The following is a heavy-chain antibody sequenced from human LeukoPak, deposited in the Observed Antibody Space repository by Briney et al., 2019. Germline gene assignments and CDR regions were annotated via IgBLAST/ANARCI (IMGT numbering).Heavy chain of an antibody. J-gene: IGHJ4*02. CDR3: ARGCSAVRCPADY. V-gene: IGHV3-74*01. D-gene: IGHD2-15*01. Sequence: GGSMRLSWASSGFTLSSYWLHWVRQAPGEGLVWVSQISPDGNITPYADSVKGRFTISRDNSKNTLYLQINALKAEDTAVYYCARGCSAVRCPADYWGQGSLVTV. CDR2: ISPDGNIT. CDR1: GFTLSSYW.